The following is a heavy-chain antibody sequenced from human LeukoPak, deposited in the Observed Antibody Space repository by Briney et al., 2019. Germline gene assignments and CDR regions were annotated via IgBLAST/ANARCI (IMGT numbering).Heavy chain of an antibody. D-gene: IGHD3-22*01. CDR1: GYSISSGFY. V-gene: IGHV4-61*01. Sequence: SETLSLTCTVCGYSISSGFYWGWIRQPPGKGLEWIGYIYYSGSTNYNPSLKSRVTISVDTSKNQFSLRLSSVTAADTAVYYCARVTGYMIEDYFDYWGQGTLVTVSS. J-gene: IGHJ4*02. CDR3: ARVTGYMIEDYFDY. CDR2: IYYSGST.